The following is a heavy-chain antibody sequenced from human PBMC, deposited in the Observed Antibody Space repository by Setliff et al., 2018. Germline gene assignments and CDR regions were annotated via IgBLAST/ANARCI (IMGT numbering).Heavy chain of an antibody. Sequence: ASVKVSCKASGYTFSDYGISWVRQAPGQGLEWMAWINNYNFQTQYAQKFQGRVTVTTDKSTTTAYMELRSLTSDDTAVYFCARINFDVSSAYYYAPDYWGQGTMVTVSS. CDR1: GYTFSDYG. CDR3: ARINFDVSSAYYYAPDY. V-gene: IGHV1-18*01. D-gene: IGHD2-2*01. CDR2: INNYNFQT. J-gene: IGHJ4*02.